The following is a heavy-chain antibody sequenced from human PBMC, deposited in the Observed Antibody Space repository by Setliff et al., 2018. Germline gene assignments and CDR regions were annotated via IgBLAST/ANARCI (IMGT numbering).Heavy chain of an antibody. CDR1: GGTFSSYG. J-gene: IGHJ6*03. CDR2: TIPIFGTT. CDR3: VREGVDSRSSTDYRYYMDV. V-gene: IGHV1-69*05. Sequence: SVKVSCKASGGTFSSYGISWVRQAPGQGLEWMGGTIPIFGTTDYAQKFRGRVTIITDESTSTVFMQLSSLRSEDTAVYYCVREGVDSRSSTDYRYYMDVWGKGTTVTVSS. D-gene: IGHD3-22*01.